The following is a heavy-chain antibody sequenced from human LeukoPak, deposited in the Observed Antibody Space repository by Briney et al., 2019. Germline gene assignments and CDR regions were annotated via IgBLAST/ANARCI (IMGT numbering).Heavy chain of an antibody. J-gene: IGHJ5*02. CDR1: GYTFTSYG. V-gene: IGHV1-18*01. CDR3: ARDSLNDFDGSGSYTPYNWFDP. D-gene: IGHD3-10*01. CDR2: ISAYNGNT. Sequence: ASVKVSCKASGYTFTSYGISWVRQAPGQGLEWMGWISAYNGNTNYAQKLQGRVTMTTDTSTGTAYMELRSLRSDDTAVYYCARDSLNDFDGSGSYTPYNWFDPWGQGTLVTVSS.